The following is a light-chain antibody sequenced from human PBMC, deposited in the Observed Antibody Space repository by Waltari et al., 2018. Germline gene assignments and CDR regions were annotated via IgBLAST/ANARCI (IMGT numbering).Light chain of an antibody. Sequence: EVVLTQPTDTLSLSPGERATLPCRASQNINTDLGWYQQRPGQAPRLLIFDASNRAAGNPVRFSGRGSGTDFTLIISTLEPEDSAVYYCQQRYSWPRTFGQGTKVEIK. CDR2: DAS. V-gene: IGKV3-11*01. J-gene: IGKJ1*01. CDR3: QQRYSWPRT. CDR1: QNINTD.